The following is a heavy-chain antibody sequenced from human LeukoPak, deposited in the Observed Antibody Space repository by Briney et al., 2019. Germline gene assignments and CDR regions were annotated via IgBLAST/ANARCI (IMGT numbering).Heavy chain of an antibody. D-gene: IGHD2-15*01. Sequence: PSETLSLTCAVYGGSFSGYYWSWIRQPPGKGLEWIGEINHSGSTNYNPSLKSRVTISVDTSKNQFSLKLSSVTAADTAVYYCARVFACSGGSCYYAFDIWGQGTMVTVSS. CDR2: INHSGST. CDR3: ARVFACSGGSCYYAFDI. J-gene: IGHJ3*02. CDR1: GGSFSGYY. V-gene: IGHV4-34*01.